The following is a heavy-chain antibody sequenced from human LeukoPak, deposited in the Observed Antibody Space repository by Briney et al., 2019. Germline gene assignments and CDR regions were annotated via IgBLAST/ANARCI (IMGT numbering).Heavy chain of an antibody. J-gene: IGHJ4*02. D-gene: IGHD6-13*01. CDR3: AKVRSSSWTKEFDY. CDR2: IWYDGSNK. Sequence: PGGSLRLSCAASGFTFSSYGMHWVRQAPGKGQEWVAVIWYDGSNKYYADSVKGRFTISRDNSKNTLYLQMNSLRAEDTAVYYCAKVRSSSWTKEFDYWGQGTLVTVSS. V-gene: IGHV3-33*06. CDR1: GFTFSSYG.